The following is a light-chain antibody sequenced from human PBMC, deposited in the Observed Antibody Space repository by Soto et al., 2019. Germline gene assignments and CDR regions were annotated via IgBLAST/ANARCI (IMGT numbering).Light chain of an antibody. Sequence: EIVLTQSPGTLSLSPGERATLSCRASQSVSSNYLAWYQQKPGQAPRLLIYGASSRATGIPDRFSGSGSGTDFTLIISRLEPVDCAVHYCQRYSGLQWTFGQGTKVDIK. CDR1: QSVSSNY. J-gene: IGKJ1*01. CDR3: QRYSGLQWT. CDR2: GAS. V-gene: IGKV3-20*01.